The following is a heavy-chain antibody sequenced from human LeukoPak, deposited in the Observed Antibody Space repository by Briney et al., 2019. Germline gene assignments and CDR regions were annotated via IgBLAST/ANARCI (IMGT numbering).Heavy chain of an antibody. CDR2: VYTSGNT. V-gene: IGHV4-61*02. Sequence: PSQTLSLTCTVSGGSITSGSYDWSWIRQPAGKGLEWIGRVYTSGNTNYNPSLKSRLTISLDTSNNQFSLRLSSVTAADTAVYYCARGRYDLVAWFDPWGQGTLVTVSS. J-gene: IGHJ5*02. CDR3: ARGRYDLVAWFDP. CDR1: GGSITSGSYD. D-gene: IGHD3-3*01.